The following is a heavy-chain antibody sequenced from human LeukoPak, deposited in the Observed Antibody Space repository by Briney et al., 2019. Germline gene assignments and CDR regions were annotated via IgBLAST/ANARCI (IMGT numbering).Heavy chain of an antibody. CDR2: ISSSSSYI. J-gene: IGHJ3*02. D-gene: IGHD1-7*01. CDR1: GFTFSSYS. Sequence: TGGSLRLSCAASGFTFSSYSMNWVRQAPGKGLEWVSSISSSSSYIYYADSVKGRFTISRDNAKNSLYLQMNSLRAEDTAVYYCASANWNLSYAFDIWGQGTMVTVSS. V-gene: IGHV3-21*01. CDR3: ASANWNLSYAFDI.